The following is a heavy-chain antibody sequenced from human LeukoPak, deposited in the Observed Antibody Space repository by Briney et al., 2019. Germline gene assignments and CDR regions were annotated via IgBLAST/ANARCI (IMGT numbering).Heavy chain of an antibody. J-gene: IGHJ4*02. D-gene: IGHD6-13*01. CDR1: GGSISSYY. V-gene: IGHV4-59*12. CDR3: ARDCIAAADPFDY. Sequence: SETLSLTCTVSGGSISSYYWSWIRQPPGKGLEWIGYIYYSGSTNYNPSLKSRVTISVDTSKNQFSLKLSSVTAADTAVYYCARDCIAAADPFDYWGQGTLVTVSS. CDR2: IYYSGST.